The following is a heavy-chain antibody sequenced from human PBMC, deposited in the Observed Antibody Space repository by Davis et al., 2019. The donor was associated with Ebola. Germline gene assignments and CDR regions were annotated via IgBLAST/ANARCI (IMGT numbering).Heavy chain of an antibody. D-gene: IGHD1-26*01. Sequence: AASVKVSCKASGGTFSSYAISWVRQAPGQGLEWMGGIIPIFGAGDSAQKFQGRVTITADESTSTAYMELSSLRSEDTAVYYCARWGATPYYYGMDVWGKGTTVTVSS. V-gene: IGHV1-69*13. CDR3: ARWGATPYYYGMDV. CDR1: GGTFSSYA. J-gene: IGHJ6*04. CDR2: IIPIFGAG.